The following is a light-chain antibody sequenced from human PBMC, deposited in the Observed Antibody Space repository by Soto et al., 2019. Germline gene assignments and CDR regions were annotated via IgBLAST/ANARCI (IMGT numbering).Light chain of an antibody. V-gene: IGLV2-8*01. CDR1: SSDFGGYNY. CDR2: EVT. J-gene: IGLJ2*01. Sequence: QSALTQPPSASGSPGQSVTISCTGTSSDFGGYNYVSWYQQQPGKAPKLVIYEVTKRPSGLPDRFSGSKSGNTASLTVSGLQAEDEADYYCSSYVGSMVFGGGTKVTVL. CDR3: SSYVGSMV.